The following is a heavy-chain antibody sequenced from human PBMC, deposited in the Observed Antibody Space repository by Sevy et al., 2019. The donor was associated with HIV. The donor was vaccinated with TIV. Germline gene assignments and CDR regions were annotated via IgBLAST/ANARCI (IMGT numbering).Heavy chain of an antibody. CDR1: GFTFSNYF. J-gene: IGHJ4*02. Sequence: GGSLRLSCAASGFTFSNYFINWVRQAPGKGLEWVSSISSGSSYIFYADSVKGRFTISRDNAKNSLYLHMNSLRAEDTAVDYCAGGDYYGSLYYFDYWGPGTLVTVSS. CDR3: AGGDYYGSLYYFDY. CDR2: ISSGSSYI. V-gene: IGHV3-21*01. D-gene: IGHD3-10*01.